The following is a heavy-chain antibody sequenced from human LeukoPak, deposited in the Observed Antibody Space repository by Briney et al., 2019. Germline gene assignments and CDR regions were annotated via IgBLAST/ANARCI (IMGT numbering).Heavy chain of an antibody. Sequence: GGSLRLSCAASGFTFSSYAMSWVRQAPGKGLEWVSAISGSGGSTYYADSVKGRFTISRDNSKNTLYLQMNSLRAEDTAVYYCARGLWFGEGARDYWGQGTLVTVSS. J-gene: IGHJ4*02. V-gene: IGHV3-23*01. CDR3: ARGLWFGEGARDY. D-gene: IGHD3-10*01. CDR1: GFTFSSYA. CDR2: ISGSGGST.